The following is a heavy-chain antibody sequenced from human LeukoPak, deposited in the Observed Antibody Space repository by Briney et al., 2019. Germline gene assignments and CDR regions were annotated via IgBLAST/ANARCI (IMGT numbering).Heavy chain of an antibody. D-gene: IGHD5-18*01. CDR3: AKDTIQLWLIGNWFDP. J-gene: IGHJ5*02. CDR2: INAGNGNT. Sequence: ASVKVSCKASGYTFTSYAMHWVRQAPGQRLEWMGWINAGNGNTKYSQKFQGRVTITRDTSASTAYMELSSLRSEDTAVYYCAKDTIQLWLIGNWFDPWGQGTLVTVSS. V-gene: IGHV1-3*01. CDR1: GYTFTSYA.